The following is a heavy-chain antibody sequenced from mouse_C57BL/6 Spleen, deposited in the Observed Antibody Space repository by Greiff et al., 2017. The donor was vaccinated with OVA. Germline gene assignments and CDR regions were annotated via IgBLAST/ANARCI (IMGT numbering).Heavy chain of an antibody. Sequence: QVQLQQSGAELVRPGASVTLSCKASGYTFTDYEMHWVKQTPVHGLEWIGAIDPETGGTAYNQKFKGKAILTADKSSSTAYMELRSLTSEDSAVYYCTRYGHSNYRFAYWGQGTLVTVSA. CDR1: GYTFTDYE. CDR2: IDPETGGT. J-gene: IGHJ3*01. CDR3: TRYGHSNYRFAY. V-gene: IGHV1-15*01. D-gene: IGHD2-5*01.